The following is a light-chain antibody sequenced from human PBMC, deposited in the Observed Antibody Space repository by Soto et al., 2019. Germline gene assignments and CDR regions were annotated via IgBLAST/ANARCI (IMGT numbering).Light chain of an antibody. Sequence: ESVLTQSPCTLSLSPGERATLSCRASQSVRSNFLAWYQQKPGQAPRLLIYGVSSRATGIPDRFSGSGSGTDFTLTISRLEPEDFAVYYCQQYASSTITFGQGTRLEIK. V-gene: IGKV3-20*01. CDR1: QSVRSNF. CDR3: QQYASSTIT. J-gene: IGKJ5*01. CDR2: GVS.